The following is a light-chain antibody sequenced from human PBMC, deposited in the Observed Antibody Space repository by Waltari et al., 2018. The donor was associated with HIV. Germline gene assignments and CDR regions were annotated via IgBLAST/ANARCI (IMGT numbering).Light chain of an antibody. Sequence: QSALTQPASVSGSPGQSITISCSGTSSDVGIYNSVSWYQQHPGKAPKLMIYDVSNRPSGVSNRFAGSKSGNTASLTISGLQAEDEADYYCSSYTGSSTLGVFGTGTRVTVL. J-gene: IGLJ1*01. CDR3: SSYTGSSTLGV. V-gene: IGLV2-14*01. CDR2: DVS. CDR1: SSDVGIYNS.